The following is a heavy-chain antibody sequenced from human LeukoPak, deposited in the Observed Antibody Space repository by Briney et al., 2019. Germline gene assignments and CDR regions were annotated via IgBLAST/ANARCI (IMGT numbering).Heavy chain of an antibody. D-gene: IGHD6-6*01. J-gene: IGHJ4*02. Sequence: SVKVSCKASGGTFSSYAISWVRQAPGRGLEWMGGIIPIFGTANYAQKFQGRVTITADVSTSTAYMELSSLRSEDTAVYYCARDSLGIAARVNDYGGQGTLVTVSS. CDR3: ARDSLGIAARVNDY. CDR2: IIPIFGTA. CDR1: GGTFSSYA. V-gene: IGHV1-69*13.